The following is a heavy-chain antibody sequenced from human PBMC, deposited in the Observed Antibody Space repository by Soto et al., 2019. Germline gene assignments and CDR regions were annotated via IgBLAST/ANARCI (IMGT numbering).Heavy chain of an antibody. CDR2: IYYSGST. D-gene: IGHD3-22*01. J-gene: IGHJ4*02. CDR1: GGSISSGGYY. Sequence: QVQLQESGPGLVKPSQTLSLTCTVSGGSISSGGYYWSWIRQHPGKGLEWIGYIYYSGSTYYNPSLKSRVTRSVDTSKNQLSLKLGSVTAAGMAVYYCARISYDSGGYYDYWGQGTLVTVSS. V-gene: IGHV4-31*03. CDR3: ARISYDSGGYYDY.